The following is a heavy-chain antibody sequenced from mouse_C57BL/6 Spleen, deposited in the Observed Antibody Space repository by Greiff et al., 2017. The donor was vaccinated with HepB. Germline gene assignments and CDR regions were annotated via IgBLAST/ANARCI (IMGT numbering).Heavy chain of an antibody. J-gene: IGHJ3*01. CDR3: ARGDDGYCVGFAY. CDR1: GYTFTSYW. CDR2: IYPSDSET. V-gene: IGHV1-61*01. Sequence: VQLQQSGAELVRPGSSVKLSCKASGYTFTSYWMDWVKQRPGQGLEWIGNIYPSDSETHYNQKFKDKATLTVDKSSSTAYMQLSSLTSEDSAVYYCARGDDGYCVGFAYWGQGTLVTVSA. D-gene: IGHD2-3*01.